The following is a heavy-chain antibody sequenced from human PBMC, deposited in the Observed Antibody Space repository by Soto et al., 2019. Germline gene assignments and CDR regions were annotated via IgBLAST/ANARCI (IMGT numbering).Heavy chain of an antibody. CDR2: ISYDGSNK. D-gene: IGHD6-13*01. J-gene: IGHJ4*02. CDR3: AKRSKTAAGQLG. CDR1: GFTFSSYG. V-gene: IGHV3-30*18. Sequence: QVQLVESGGGVVQPGRSLRLSCAASGFTFSSYGMHWVRQAPGKGLEWVAVISYDGSNKYYADSVKGRFTISRDNSKNTLYLQMSSLRAEDTAVYYCAKRSKTAAGQLGWGQGTLVTVSS.